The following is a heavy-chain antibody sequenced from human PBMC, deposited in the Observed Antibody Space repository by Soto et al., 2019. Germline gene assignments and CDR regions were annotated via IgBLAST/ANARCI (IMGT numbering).Heavy chain of an antibody. CDR1: GFSFSTCA. CDR3: AAPATGYFVPFDF. CDR2: ISASGDTT. V-gene: IGHV3-23*01. Sequence: EVQLLESGGGLVQPGGSLRLSCAASGFSFSTCAVSWVRQAPGKGLEWVSSISASGDTTHYAESVRGRFTISRDNSRNTLHLQMSSRTAEDTAIYSCAAPATGYFVPFDFWGRGTLVTVSS. J-gene: IGHJ4*02. D-gene: IGHD2-2*01.